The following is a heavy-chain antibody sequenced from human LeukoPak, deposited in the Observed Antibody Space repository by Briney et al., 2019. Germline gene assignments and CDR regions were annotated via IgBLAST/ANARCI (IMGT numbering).Heavy chain of an antibody. CDR3: ARDRDIAVAGLHFDY. CDR2: ISAYNGNT. CDR1: GYTFTSYG. Sequence: ASVKVSCKASGYTFTSYGISWVRQAPGQGLEWMGWISAYNGNTNYAQKLQGRVTMTTDTSTSTAYMELRSLRSDDTAVYYCARDRDIAVAGLHFDYWGQGTLVTVSS. V-gene: IGHV1-18*01. J-gene: IGHJ4*02. D-gene: IGHD6-19*01.